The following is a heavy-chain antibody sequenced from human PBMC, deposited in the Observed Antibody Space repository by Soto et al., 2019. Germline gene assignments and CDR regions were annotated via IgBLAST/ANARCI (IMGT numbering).Heavy chain of an antibody. Sequence: GGSLRLSCAASGFTFSSYAMSWVRQAPGKGLEWVSAISGSGGSTYYADSVKGRFTISRDNSKNTLYLQMNSLRAEDTAVYYCAKAQGGSSHPLPYFDYWGQGTLVTVSS. V-gene: IGHV3-23*01. CDR2: ISGSGGST. CDR3: AKAQGGSSHPLPYFDY. J-gene: IGHJ4*02. D-gene: IGHD2-15*01. CDR1: GFTFSSYA.